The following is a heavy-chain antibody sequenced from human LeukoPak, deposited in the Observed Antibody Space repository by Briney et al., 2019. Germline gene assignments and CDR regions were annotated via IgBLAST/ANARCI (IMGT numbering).Heavy chain of an antibody. D-gene: IGHD2-2*01. V-gene: IGHV3-74*03. Sequence: GGSLRLTCAASGLTFNSYWMHWVRQVAGKGLVWVARINGDASNTTYADSVKGRFTISRDNAKNTLYLQMNSLRVDDTAVYYCARAMPHDNWFDPWGQGSLVTVSS. CDR3: ARAMPHDNWFDP. CDR2: INGDASNT. J-gene: IGHJ5*02. CDR1: GLTFNSYW.